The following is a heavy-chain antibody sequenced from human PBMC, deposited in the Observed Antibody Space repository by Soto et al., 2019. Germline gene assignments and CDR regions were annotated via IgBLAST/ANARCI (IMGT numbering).Heavy chain of an antibody. V-gene: IGHV3-23*01. J-gene: IGHJ4*02. D-gene: IGHD6-19*01. CDR3: AKAGQGEVAVAAIDY. CDR2: ISGSGGST. Sequence: EVQLLESGGGLVQPGGSLRLSCAASGFTFSSYAMSWVRQAPGKGLEWVSAISGSGGSTYYADSVKGRFTISRDNSKNTRYLQMNSLRAEDTAVYYCAKAGQGEVAVAAIDYWGQGTLVTVSS. CDR1: GFTFSSYA.